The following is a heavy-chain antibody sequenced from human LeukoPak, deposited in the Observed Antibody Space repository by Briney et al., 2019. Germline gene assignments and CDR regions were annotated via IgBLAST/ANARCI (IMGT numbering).Heavy chain of an antibody. CDR1: GFTFDDYG. V-gene: IGHV3-30*03. CDR2: ISYDGNNK. J-gene: IGHJ4*02. D-gene: IGHD4-23*01. CDR3: TRDHDYGGNPFDY. Sequence: PGGSLRLSCAASGFTFDDYGMSWVRQAPGKGLEWVAVISYDGNNKYYADSVKGRFTISRDNSKNTLYLQTNSLRGEDTAVYYCTRDHDYGGNPFDYWGQGTLVTVSS.